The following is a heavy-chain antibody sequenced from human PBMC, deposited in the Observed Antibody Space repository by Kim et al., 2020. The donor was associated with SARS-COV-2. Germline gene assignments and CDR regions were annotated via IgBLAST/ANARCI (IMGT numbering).Heavy chain of an antibody. J-gene: IGHJ4*02. Sequence: YHPAFQGQVTISADKSISTAYLQWSSLKASDTAMYYCATQQLVPEYYFDYWGQGTLVTVSS. D-gene: IGHD6-13*01. CDR3: ATQQLVPEYYFDY. V-gene: IGHV5-51*01.